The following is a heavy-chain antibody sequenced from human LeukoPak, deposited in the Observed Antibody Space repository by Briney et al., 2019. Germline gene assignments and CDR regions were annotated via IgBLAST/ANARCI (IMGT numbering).Heavy chain of an antibody. Sequence: PGGSLRLSCAASGFPFSSYGMHWVRQAPGKGLEWVAVISYDGSNKYYADSVKGRFTISRDNSKNTLYLQMNSLRAEDSAVYYCAKGGGGSYLYFDYWGQGTLVTVSS. CDR1: GFPFSSYG. V-gene: IGHV3-30*18. CDR3: AKGGGGSYLYFDY. D-gene: IGHD1-26*01. J-gene: IGHJ4*02. CDR2: ISYDGSNK.